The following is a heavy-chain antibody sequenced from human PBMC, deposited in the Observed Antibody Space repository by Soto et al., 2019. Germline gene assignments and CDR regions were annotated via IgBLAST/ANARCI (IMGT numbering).Heavy chain of an antibody. J-gene: IGHJ5*02. CDR3: AREEGGGYDHRWFDP. V-gene: IGHV4-31*03. CDR1: GGSISSGGYY. Sequence: QVQLQESGPGLVKPSQTLSLTCTVSGGSISSGGYYWSWIRQHPGKGLEWIGYIYYSGSTYYNPSLKGRVTISVDTPKNPFSLKLSSVPAPDTAVYYCAREEGGGYDHRWFDPWGQGTLVTVSS. CDR2: IYYSGST. D-gene: IGHD5-12*01.